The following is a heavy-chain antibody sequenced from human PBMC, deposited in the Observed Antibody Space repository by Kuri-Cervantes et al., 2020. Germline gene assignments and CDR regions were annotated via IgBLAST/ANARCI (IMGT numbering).Heavy chain of an antibody. CDR1: GGSISNYY. V-gene: IGHV4-59*01. CDR2: IYYSGST. J-gene: IGHJ3*02. D-gene: IGHD3-3*01. Sequence: GSLRLSCAVSGGSISNYYWTWIRQPPGKGLEWVGYIYYSGSTNYNPSLKSRVTISVDTSKNQFSLKLSSVTAADTAVYYCARDPFTYYDFWSGYYTGAFDIWGQGIMVTVSS. CDR3: ARDPFTYYDFWSGYYTGAFDI.